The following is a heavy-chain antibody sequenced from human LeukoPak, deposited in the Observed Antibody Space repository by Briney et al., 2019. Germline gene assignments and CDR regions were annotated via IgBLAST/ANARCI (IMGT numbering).Heavy chain of an antibody. V-gene: IGHV3-7*04. CDR1: GFKLTSFW. CDR3: AKDGSGCSRD. J-gene: IGHJ4*02. CDR2: INQDGSEK. Sequence: GGSLRLSCAAAGFKLTSFWMSWLRQAPGKGLEWVANINQDGSEKYYVGSVQGRFTISRDNAKNLMFLQMNSLRAEGSAVYYFAKDGSGCSRDWGQGTLVTVSS. D-gene: IGHD6-19*01.